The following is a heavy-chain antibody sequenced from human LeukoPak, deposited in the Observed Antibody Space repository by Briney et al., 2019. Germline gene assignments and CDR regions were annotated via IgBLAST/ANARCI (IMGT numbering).Heavy chain of an antibody. Sequence: GGSLRLSCAASGFTFSSYGMSWVRQAPGKGLEWVSAISGGGGSTNYADSVKGRFTISRDDSKNTLYLQMNSLRAEDTAVYYCAKGYGDYQSWRRLDYWGQGTLVTVSS. D-gene: IGHD4-17*01. CDR3: AKGYGDYQSWRRLDY. J-gene: IGHJ4*02. CDR2: ISGGGGST. V-gene: IGHV3-23*01. CDR1: GFTFSSYG.